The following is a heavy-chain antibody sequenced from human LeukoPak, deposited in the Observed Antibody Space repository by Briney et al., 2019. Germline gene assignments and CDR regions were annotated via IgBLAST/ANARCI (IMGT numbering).Heavy chain of an antibody. Sequence: PSETLSLTCALSTVSGSSGNFWSWVRQPPGEGLEWIGEVHKSGRTNYNPSLKTRVTISIDASKNQLSLELTSVTAPDTAVYYCARELLGAPTPGAYWGQGTRVTVSS. D-gene: IGHD1-26*01. V-gene: IGHV4-4*02. CDR1: TVSGSSGNF. CDR3: ARELLGAPTPGAY. J-gene: IGHJ4*02. CDR2: VHKSGRT.